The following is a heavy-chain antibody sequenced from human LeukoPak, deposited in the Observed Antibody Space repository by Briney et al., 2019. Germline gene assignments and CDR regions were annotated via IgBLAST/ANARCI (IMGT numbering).Heavy chain of an antibody. Sequence: GGSLRLSCAASAGFTFSDYWMNWVRQAPGKGLEGVAIISQDGREKLYVDSVKARFTISRDNAKSSLYLQINRLRAEDTAVYYCVGGIGWQPDYWGQGTLVTVSS. D-gene: IGHD6-19*01. CDR1: AGFTFSDYW. CDR2: ISQDGREK. CDR3: VGGIGWQPDY. V-gene: IGHV3-7*03. J-gene: IGHJ4*02.